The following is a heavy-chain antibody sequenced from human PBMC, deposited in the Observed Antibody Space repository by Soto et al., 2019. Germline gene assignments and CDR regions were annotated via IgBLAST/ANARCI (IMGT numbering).Heavy chain of an antibody. J-gene: IGHJ5*02. CDR1: GFTFSSYG. V-gene: IGHV3-30*03. CDR2: ISYDGSNK. Sequence: GGSLRLSCAASGFTFSSYGMHWVRQAPGKGLEWVAVISYDGSNKYYADSVKGRFTISRDNSKNTLYLQMNSLRAEDTAVYYCASNHVVVPAAIYPWGQGTLVTVSS. D-gene: IGHD2-2*02. CDR3: ASNHVVVPAAIYP.